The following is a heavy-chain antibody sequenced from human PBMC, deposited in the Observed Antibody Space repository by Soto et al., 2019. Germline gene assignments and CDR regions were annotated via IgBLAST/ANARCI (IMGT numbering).Heavy chain of an antibody. J-gene: IGHJ4*02. CDR1: GFTFDDYA. V-gene: IGHV3-9*01. CDR3: AKDMRRGYCSGGSCYRPFDY. D-gene: IGHD2-15*01. Sequence: GGSLRLSCAASGFTFDDYAMHWVRQAPGKGLEWVSGISWNSGSIGYADSVKGRFTISRDNAKNSLYLQMNSLRAEDTALYYCAKDMRRGYCSGGSCYRPFDYWGQGTLVTVSS. CDR2: ISWNSGSI.